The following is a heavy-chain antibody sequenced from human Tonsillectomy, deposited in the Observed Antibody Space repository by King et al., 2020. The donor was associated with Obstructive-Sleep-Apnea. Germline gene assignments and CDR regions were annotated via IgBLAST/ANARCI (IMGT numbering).Heavy chain of an antibody. J-gene: IGHJ4*02. CDR3: ARDPPRDSSGYYPSWLDY. CDR1: GYTFTSYG. D-gene: IGHD3-22*01. Sequence: QLVQSGTEVKKPGASVRVSCKASGYTFTSYGVSWVRQAPGQGLEWMGWIGAYKGNTNCAQKLQGRVTMTTDTSTSTAYMELRSLRSDDTAVYYCARDPPRDSSGYYPSWLDYWGQGTLVTVSS. CDR2: IGAYKGNT. V-gene: IGHV1-18*04.